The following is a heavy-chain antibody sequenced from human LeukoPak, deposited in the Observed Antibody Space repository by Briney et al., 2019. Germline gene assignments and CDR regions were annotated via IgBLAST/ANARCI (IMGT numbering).Heavy chain of an antibody. V-gene: IGHV3-66*01. CDR2: IYSGGST. CDR1: GFRFSNYP. D-gene: IGHD3-22*01. J-gene: IGHJ4*02. CDR3: ARVLVAVFDY. Sequence: GGSLRLSCAASGFRFSNYPVTWVRQAPGKGLEWVSVIYSGGSTYYADSVKGRFTISRDNSKNTLYLQMNSLRAEDTAVYYRARVLVAVFDYWGQGTLVTVSS.